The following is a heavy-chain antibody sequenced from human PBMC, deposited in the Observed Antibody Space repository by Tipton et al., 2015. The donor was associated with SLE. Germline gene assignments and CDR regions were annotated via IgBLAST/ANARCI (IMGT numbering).Heavy chain of an antibody. Sequence: SLRLSCAASGFTVSSNYMSWVRQAPGKGLEWVSYISSSGSTIYYADSVKGRFTISRDNAKNSLYLQMNSLRAEDTAVYYCASGPTTVTTDWGQGTLVTVSS. J-gene: IGHJ4*02. V-gene: IGHV3-48*03. CDR2: ISSSGSTI. CDR1: GFTVSSNY. D-gene: IGHD4-17*01. CDR3: ASGPTTVTTD.